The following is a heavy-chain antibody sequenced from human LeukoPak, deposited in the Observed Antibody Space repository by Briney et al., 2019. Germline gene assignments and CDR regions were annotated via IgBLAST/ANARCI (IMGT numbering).Heavy chain of an antibody. CDR2: INSDGSIT. Sequence: GGSLRLSCTASTFTFSGYWMYWVRQTPGKGLVWVSRINSDGSITTYADSVKGRFTMSRDNAKNTLYLQMNSLRAEDTAAYYCVRGLNVWGKGTTVTVSS. CDR1: TFTFSGYW. D-gene: IGHD2-21*01. CDR3: VRGLNV. V-gene: IGHV3-74*01. J-gene: IGHJ6*04.